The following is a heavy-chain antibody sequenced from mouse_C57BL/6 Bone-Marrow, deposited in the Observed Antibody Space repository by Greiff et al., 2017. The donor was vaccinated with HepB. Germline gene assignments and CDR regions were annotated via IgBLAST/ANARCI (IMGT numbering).Heavy chain of an antibody. V-gene: IGHV1-81*01. Sequence: VQLQQSGAELARPGASVKLSCKASGYTFTSYGISWVKQRTGQGLEWIGEIYPRSGNTYYNEKFKGKATLTADKSSSTADMELRSLTSEDSAVYYCARKAITTVVEDYYAMDYGGQGNSVTVTA. J-gene: IGHJ4*01. CDR1: GYTFTSYG. D-gene: IGHD1-1*01. CDR2: IYPRSGNT. CDR3: ARKAITTVVEDYYAMDY.